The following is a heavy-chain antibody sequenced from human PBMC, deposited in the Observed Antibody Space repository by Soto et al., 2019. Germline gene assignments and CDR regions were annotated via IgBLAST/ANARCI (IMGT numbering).Heavy chain of an antibody. CDR3: ARHPRALTMVRGVIIPFDP. J-gene: IGHJ5*02. D-gene: IGHD3-10*01. Sequence: PSETLSLTCTVSGGSISSSSYYWGWIRQPPGKGLEWIGSIYYSGSTYYNPSLKSRVTISVDTSKNQFSLKLSSVTAADTAVYYCARHPRALTMVRGVIIPFDPWGQGTLVTVSS. CDR2: IYYSGST. V-gene: IGHV4-39*01. CDR1: GGSISSSSYY.